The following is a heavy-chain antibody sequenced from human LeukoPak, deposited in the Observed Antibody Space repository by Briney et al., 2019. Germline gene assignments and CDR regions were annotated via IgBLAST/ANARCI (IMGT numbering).Heavy chain of an antibody. CDR3: ARASISIAGPFDY. Sequence: SETLSLTCTVSGGSISSYYWSWIRQPPGKGLEWIGYIYYRGSTSYNPSLNSRVTISLDTSKNQISLRLSSVTTADTAVYYCARASISIAGPFDYWGQGTLVTVSS. CDR2: IYYRGST. CDR1: GGSISSYY. J-gene: IGHJ4*02. V-gene: IGHV4-59*01. D-gene: IGHD6-13*01.